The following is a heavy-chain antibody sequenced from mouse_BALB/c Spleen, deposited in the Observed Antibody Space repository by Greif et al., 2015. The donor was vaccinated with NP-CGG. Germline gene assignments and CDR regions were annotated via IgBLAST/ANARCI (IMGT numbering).Heavy chain of an antibody. CDR2: IYPGSGST. J-gene: IGHJ2*01. Sequence: QVQLQQSGAELVKPGTSVKLSCKASGYNFTSYWINWVKLRPGQGLEWIGDIYPGSGSTNYNEKFKSKATLTVDTSSSTAYMQLSSLASEDSALYYCARDGNYPFDYWGQGTTLTVSS. D-gene: IGHD2-1*01. CDR1: GYNFTSYW. V-gene: IGHV1-55*01. CDR3: ARDGNYPFDY.